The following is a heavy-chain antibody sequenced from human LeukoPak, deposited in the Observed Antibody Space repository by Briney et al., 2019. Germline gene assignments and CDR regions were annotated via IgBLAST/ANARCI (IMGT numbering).Heavy chain of an antibody. Sequence: GGSLRLSCAASGFTFSSYGMHWVRQAPGKGLEWVAFIRYDGSNKYYADSVKGRFTISRDNAKNSLYLQMNGLRAEDTAVYYCAGDRTGTPILWGQGTLVTVSS. CDR3: AGDRTGTPIL. CDR1: GFTFSSYG. D-gene: IGHD1-1*01. CDR2: IRYDGSNK. V-gene: IGHV3-30*02. J-gene: IGHJ4*02.